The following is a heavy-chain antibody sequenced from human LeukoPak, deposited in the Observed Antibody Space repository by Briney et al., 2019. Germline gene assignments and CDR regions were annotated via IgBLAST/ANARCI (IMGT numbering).Heavy chain of an antibody. V-gene: IGHV4-39*07. J-gene: IGHJ4*02. Sequence: PSETLSLTCTVSGGSISSSSYYWGWIRQPPGKGLEWIGSIYYSGSTYYNPSLKSRVTISVDTSKNQFSLKLSSVTAADTAVYYCARFRLGNGYNFDYWGQGTLVTVSS. CDR3: ARFRLGNGYNFDY. CDR2: IYYSGST. D-gene: IGHD5-24*01. CDR1: GGSISSSSYY.